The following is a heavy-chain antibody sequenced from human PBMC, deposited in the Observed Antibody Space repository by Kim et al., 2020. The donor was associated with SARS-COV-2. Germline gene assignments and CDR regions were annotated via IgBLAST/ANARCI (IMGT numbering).Heavy chain of an antibody. Sequence: SETLSLTCAVYGGSFSGYYWSWIRQPPGKGLEWIGEINHSGSTNYNPSLKSRVTISVDTSKNQFSLKLSSVTAADTAVYYCARGGGKIVVVVAATLVPAFDIWGQGTMVTVSP. CDR2: INHSGST. CDR3: ARGGGKIVVVVAATLVPAFDI. V-gene: IGHV4-34*01. D-gene: IGHD2-15*01. CDR1: GGSFSGYY. J-gene: IGHJ3*02.